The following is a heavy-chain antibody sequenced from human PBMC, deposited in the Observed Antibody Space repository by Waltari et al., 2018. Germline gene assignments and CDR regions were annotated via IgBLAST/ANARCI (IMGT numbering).Heavy chain of an antibody. CDR2: MNPDSGNT. V-gene: IGHV1-8*01. J-gene: IGHJ4*02. Sequence: VQLVQSGAEVKKPGASVKVPCQACGYSSARVDIYWVRQAAGQGLEWMGWMNPDSGNTGYAEKFQGRVTMTRDTSISTAYMELSSLRSEDTAVYYCAREFYYSDAFTGVWGQGTLVTVSS. CDR3: AREFYYSDAFTGV. CDR1: GYSSARVD. D-gene: IGHD4-17*01.